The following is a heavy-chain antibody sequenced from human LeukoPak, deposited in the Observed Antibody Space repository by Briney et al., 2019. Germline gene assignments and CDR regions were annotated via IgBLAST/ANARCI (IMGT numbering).Heavy chain of an antibody. J-gene: IGHJ4*02. CDR2: IYPGDSDT. D-gene: IGHD2-15*01. CDR3: ARGRYCSGSSCYFDY. V-gene: IGHV5-51*07. CDR1: GYSFTSYW. Sequence: GESLKISCKGSGYSFTSYWTGWVHQMPGKGLEWLGIIYPGDSDTRYSPSFQGQVTISADKSISTAYLQWSSLKASDTAMYYCARGRYCSGSSCYFDYWGQGTLVTVSS.